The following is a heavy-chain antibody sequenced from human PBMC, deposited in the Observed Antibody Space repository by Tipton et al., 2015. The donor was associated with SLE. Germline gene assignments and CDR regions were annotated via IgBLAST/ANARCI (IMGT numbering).Heavy chain of an antibody. V-gene: IGHV4-4*07. D-gene: IGHD3-22*01. CDR2: ISSSGSVT. Sequence: CLWVRQPAGKGLEWIGRISSSGSVTNYNPSLKSRVTISMDASKSQFSLMLRSMTAADTALYFCARDYYYESSGYSSGNRFDYWGPGTLVTVSS. J-gene: IGHJ4*02. CDR3: ARDYYYESSGYSSGNRFDY.